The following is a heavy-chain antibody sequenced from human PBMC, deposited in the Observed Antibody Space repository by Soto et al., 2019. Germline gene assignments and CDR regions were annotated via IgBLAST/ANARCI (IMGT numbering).Heavy chain of an antibody. D-gene: IGHD3-16*01. V-gene: IGHV1-18*01. Sequence: QVQLVQSGAEVKKPGASVKVSCKASGYTFSNYGVSWVRQAPGQGLEWMGWISGYKGNTNYAQNVQGRVTMTTETYTSTAYMEMRSRRSDDTAVYYCARISQPYDFSVQGAVSYYGMDVWGQGTTVTVSS. CDR1: GYTFSNYG. CDR2: ISGYKGNT. CDR3: ARISQPYDFSVQGAVSYYGMDV. J-gene: IGHJ6*02.